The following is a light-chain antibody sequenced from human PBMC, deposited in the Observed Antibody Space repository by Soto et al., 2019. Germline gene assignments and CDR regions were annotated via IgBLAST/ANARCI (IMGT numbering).Light chain of an antibody. Sequence: QSALTQPASVSGSPGQSITISCTGTSSDVGGYNYVSWYQQHPGKAPKLMIYEVSNRPSGVSNRFSDSKSGNTASLTISGLQAEDEADYYCSSYTSSSTPRVFGTGTKLTVL. CDR1: SSDVGGYNY. V-gene: IGLV2-14*01. CDR2: EVS. J-gene: IGLJ1*01. CDR3: SSYTSSSTPRV.